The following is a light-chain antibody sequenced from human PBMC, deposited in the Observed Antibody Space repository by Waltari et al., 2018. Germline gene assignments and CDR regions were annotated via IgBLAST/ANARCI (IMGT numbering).Light chain of an antibody. CDR1: RSNIGAEG. CDR2: STN. J-gene: IGLJ3*02. V-gene: IGLV1-44*01. CDR3: ATWDYSLDGQV. Sequence: QSVLTQPPSASGTPGQRVTITCPGSRSNIGAEGGNWYQVLPGTAPKLLIYSTNQRPSGVPERFSGSKSGTSASLAISGLQSEDEADYYCATWDYSLDGQVFGGGTKLTVL.